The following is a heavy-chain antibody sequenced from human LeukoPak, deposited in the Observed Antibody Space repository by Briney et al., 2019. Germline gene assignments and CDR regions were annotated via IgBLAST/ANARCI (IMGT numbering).Heavy chain of an antibody. CDR3: ARDNWNSHYYYMDV. V-gene: IGHV3-20*04. J-gene: IGHJ6*03. Sequence: GGSLRLSCAASGFTFDDYGMSWVRQAPGKGLEWVSGINWNGGSTGYADSVKGRFTISRDNAKNSLYLQMNSLRAEDTALYYCARDNWNSHYYYMDVWGKGTTVTVSS. CDR2: INWNGGST. D-gene: IGHD1-7*01. CDR1: GFTFDDYG.